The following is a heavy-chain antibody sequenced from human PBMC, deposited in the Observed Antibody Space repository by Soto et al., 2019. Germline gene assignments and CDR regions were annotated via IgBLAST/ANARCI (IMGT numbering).Heavy chain of an antibody. CDR3: ARVMSDYYYGMDV. CDR1: GYSFTSYW. V-gene: IGHV5-51*01. Sequence: GESLKISCKGSGYSFTSYWIGWVRQMPGKGLEWMGIIYPGDSDTRYSPSFQGQVTISADKSISTAYLQWSSLKASDTAMYYCARVMSDYYYGMDVWGQGTTLTVSS. CDR2: IYPGDSDT. J-gene: IGHJ6*02.